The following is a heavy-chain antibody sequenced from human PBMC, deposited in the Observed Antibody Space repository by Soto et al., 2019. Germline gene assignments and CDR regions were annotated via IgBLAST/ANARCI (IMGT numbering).Heavy chain of an antibody. Sequence: EVQLVESGGGLVKPGGSLRLSCAASGFTFSSYSMNWVRQAPGKGLEWVSSISSSSSYIYYADSVKGRFTISRDNAKNSLYLQRNSLRAEDTAVYYCARDVGELWFGERHYGMDVWGQGTTVTVSS. CDR2: ISSSSSYI. V-gene: IGHV3-21*01. CDR3: ARDVGELWFGERHYGMDV. J-gene: IGHJ6*02. D-gene: IGHD3-10*01. CDR1: GFTFSSYS.